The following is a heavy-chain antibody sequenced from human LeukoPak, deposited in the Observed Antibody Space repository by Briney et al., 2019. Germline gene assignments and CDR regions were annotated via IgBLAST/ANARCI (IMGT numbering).Heavy chain of an antibody. J-gene: IGHJ4*02. V-gene: IGHV3-48*03. CDR3: ARDQDYYYDSSGYYSFDY. Sequence: GGSLRLSCAASGFTFSSYEMNWVRQAPEKGLEWVSYISSSGSTIYYADSVKGRFTISRDNDKNTLYLQMHSLRAEDTAVYYCARDQDYYYDSSGYYSFDYWGQGTLVTVSS. CDR1: GFTFSSYE. CDR2: ISSSGSTI. D-gene: IGHD3-22*01.